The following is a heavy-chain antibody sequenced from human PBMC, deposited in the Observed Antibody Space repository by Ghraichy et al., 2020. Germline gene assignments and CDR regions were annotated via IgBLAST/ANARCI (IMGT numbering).Heavy chain of an antibody. CDR2: IYSGGST. CDR3: ARVDSSGYYLPFDY. V-gene: IGHV3-53*01. D-gene: IGHD3-22*01. Sequence: GGSLRLSCAASGFTVSSNYMSWVRQAPGKGLEWVSVIYSGGSTYYADSVKGRFTISRDNSKNTLYLQMNSLRAEDTAAYYCARVDSSGYYLPFDYWGQGTLVTVSS. CDR1: GFTVSSNY. J-gene: IGHJ4*02.